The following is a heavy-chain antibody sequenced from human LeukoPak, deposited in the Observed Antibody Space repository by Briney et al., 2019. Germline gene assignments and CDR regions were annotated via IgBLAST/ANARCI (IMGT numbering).Heavy chain of an antibody. CDR2: INHSGST. CDR3: ARGSETYRGYYIGIDL. Sequence: SETLSLTCAVYGGSFSGYYWSWIRQPPGKGLVWIGEINHSGSTNYNPSLKSRLNISPDTSKNQFSLTLSSVTAADTAVYYRARGSETYRGYYIGIDLWGQGTLVTVSS. J-gene: IGHJ5*02. V-gene: IGHV4-34*01. D-gene: IGHD1-26*01. CDR1: GGSFSGYY.